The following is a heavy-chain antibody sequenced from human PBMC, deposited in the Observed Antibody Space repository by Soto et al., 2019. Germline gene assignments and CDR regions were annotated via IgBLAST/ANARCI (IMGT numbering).Heavy chain of an antibody. CDR1: GFTFSDYY. J-gene: IGHJ4*02. V-gene: IGHV3-11*01. CDR3: ARDDPHIAAFDY. CDR2: ISSSGSTI. Sequence: VGSLRLSCAASGFTFSDYYMSWIRQAPGKGLEWVPYISSSGSTIYYADSVKGRFTISRDNAKNSLYLQMNSLRAEDTAVYYCARDDPHIAAFDYWGQGTLVTVSS. D-gene: IGHD6-13*01.